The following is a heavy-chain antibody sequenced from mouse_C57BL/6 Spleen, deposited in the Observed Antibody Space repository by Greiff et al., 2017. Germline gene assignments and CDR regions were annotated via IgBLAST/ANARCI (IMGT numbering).Heavy chain of an antibody. CDR1: GYTFTDHT. J-gene: IGHJ2*01. V-gene: IGHV1-78*01. Sequence: VPLQPSDAELVKPGASVKISCKVSGYTFTDHTIHWMKQRPEQGLEWLGYIYPRDGSTKYNEKFKGKATLIADKSSSTAYTQPNSLTSEDSAVYFCAKDYGSPCDYWGQGTTLTVSS. CDR2: IYPRDGST. CDR3: AKDYGSPCDY. D-gene: IGHD1-1*01.